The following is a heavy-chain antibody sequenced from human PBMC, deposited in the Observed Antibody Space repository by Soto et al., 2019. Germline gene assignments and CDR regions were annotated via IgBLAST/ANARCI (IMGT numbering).Heavy chain of an antibody. CDR1: GGSISSYY. D-gene: IGHD4-17*01. CDR3: ARDSNYGGNPSHYYYGMDV. V-gene: IGHV4-59*01. J-gene: IGHJ6*02. Sequence: QVQLQESGPGLVKPSETLSLTCTVSGGSISSYYWSWIRQPPGKGLEWIGYIYYSGSTNYNPSLKSRVTISVDTSKNQFSLKLSSVTAADTAVYYCARDSNYGGNPSHYYYGMDVWGQGTTVTVSS. CDR2: IYYSGST.